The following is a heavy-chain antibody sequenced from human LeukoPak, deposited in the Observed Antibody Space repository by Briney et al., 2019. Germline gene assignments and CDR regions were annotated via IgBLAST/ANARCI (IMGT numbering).Heavy chain of an antibody. D-gene: IGHD6-19*01. CDR3: ARESAVAGYFDY. CDR1: GFTFTNAW. Sequence: PGGSLRLSCAASGFTFTNAWMTWVRQAPGKGLEWVGRVKSETDGGTIEYAAPVKDRFIISRDDSRSTVYLQMNSLKTEDTAVYYCARESAVAGYFDYWGQGTLVTVSS. V-gene: IGHV3-15*01. CDR2: VKSETDGGTI. J-gene: IGHJ4*02.